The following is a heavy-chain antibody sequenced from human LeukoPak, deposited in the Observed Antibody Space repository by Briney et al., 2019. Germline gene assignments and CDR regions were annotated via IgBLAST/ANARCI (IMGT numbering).Heavy chain of an antibody. Sequence: ASVKVSCKTSGYTFTGYYIHWVRQAPGQGLEWMGMIYPRDGSTSYAQKFQGRVTVTRDTSTSTVHMELSGLRSEDTAVYYCARDQEGFDYWGQGTLVTVSS. CDR1: GYTFTGYY. CDR3: ARDQEGFDY. J-gene: IGHJ4*02. V-gene: IGHV1-46*01. CDR2: IYPRDGST.